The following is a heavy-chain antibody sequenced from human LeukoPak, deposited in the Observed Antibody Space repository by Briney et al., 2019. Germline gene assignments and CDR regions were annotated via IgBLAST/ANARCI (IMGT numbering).Heavy chain of an antibody. V-gene: IGHV3-20*04. CDR2: INWNGGST. Sequence: GGSLRLSCAASGFTFDDYGMSWVRQAPGKGLEWVSGINWNGGSTGYADSVKGRFTISRDNAKNFLHLQMNSLRAEDTALYYCARDDYGDYVLHYWGQGTLVTVSS. J-gene: IGHJ4*02. CDR1: GFTFDDYG. CDR3: ARDDYGDYVLHY. D-gene: IGHD4-17*01.